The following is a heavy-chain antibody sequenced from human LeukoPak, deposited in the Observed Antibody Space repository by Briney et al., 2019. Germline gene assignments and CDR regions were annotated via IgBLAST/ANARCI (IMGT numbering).Heavy chain of an antibody. J-gene: IGHJ4*02. CDR2: ISGSGSTI. CDR3: ARGSGFMTTVTTLDY. CDR1: GFTFSDYY. D-gene: IGHD4-17*01. Sequence: PGGSLRLSCAASGFTFSDYYMSWIRQAPGKGLEWVSYISGSGSTIYYADSVKGRFTISRDNAKNSLYLQMNSLRAEDTAVYYCARGSGFMTTVTTLDYWGQGTLVTVSS. V-gene: IGHV3-11*01.